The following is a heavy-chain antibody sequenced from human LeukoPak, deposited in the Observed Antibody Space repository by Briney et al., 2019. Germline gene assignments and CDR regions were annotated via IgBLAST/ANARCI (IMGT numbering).Heavy chain of an antibody. J-gene: IGHJ4*02. D-gene: IGHD3/OR15-3a*01. CDR2: ISYDGSSK. CDR1: GFSFSTYA. Sequence: PGRSLRLSCAASGFSFSTYAMHWVRQAPGKGLEWVAVISYDGSSKYYADSVKGRFTISRDNSKNTLFLQMNSLRAEDTAVYYCARGTGPVDYWGQGTLVTVSS. CDR3: ARGTGPVDY. V-gene: IGHV3-30-3*01.